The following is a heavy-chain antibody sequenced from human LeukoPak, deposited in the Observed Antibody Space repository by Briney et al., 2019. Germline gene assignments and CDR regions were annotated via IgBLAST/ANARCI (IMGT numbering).Heavy chain of an antibody. CDR1: GGSISSSY. CDR2: IYYSGST. J-gene: IGHJ4*02. Sequence: SETLFLTCTVSGGSISSSYWSRIRQPPGKGLEWIGYIYYSGSTNYNPSLKSRVTISVDTPKNQFSLKLSSVTAADTAVYYCARTVSGLFLFDYWGQGTLVSVSS. D-gene: IGHD1-1*01. V-gene: IGHV4-59*01. CDR3: ARTVSGLFLFDY.